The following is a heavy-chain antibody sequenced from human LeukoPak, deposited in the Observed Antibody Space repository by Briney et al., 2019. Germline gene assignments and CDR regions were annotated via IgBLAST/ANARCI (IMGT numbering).Heavy chain of an antibody. J-gene: IGHJ4*02. CDR2: ISGSGGST. Sequence: GGSLRLSCAASGFTFSSYSMNWVRQAPGKGLEWVSAISGSGGSTYYADSVKGRFTISRDNSKNTLYLQMNSLRAEDTAVYYCAKGHSSSSVDYWGQGTLVTVSS. CDR3: AKGHSSSSVDY. CDR1: GFTFSSYS. V-gene: IGHV3-23*01. D-gene: IGHD6-6*01.